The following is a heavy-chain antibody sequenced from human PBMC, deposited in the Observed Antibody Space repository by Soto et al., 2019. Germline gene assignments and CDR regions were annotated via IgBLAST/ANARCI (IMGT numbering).Heavy chain of an antibody. D-gene: IGHD2-15*01. CDR1: GGTLSSYA. J-gene: IGHJ4*02. V-gene: IGHV1-69*13. CDR3: ARDRAGGNLFDY. Sequence: SVKVSCKASGGTLSSYAISWVRQAPGQGLEWMGGIIPIFGTANYAQKFQGRVTITADESTSTAYMELSSLRSEDTAVYHCARDRAGGNLFDYWGQGTLVTVSS. CDR2: IIPIFGTA.